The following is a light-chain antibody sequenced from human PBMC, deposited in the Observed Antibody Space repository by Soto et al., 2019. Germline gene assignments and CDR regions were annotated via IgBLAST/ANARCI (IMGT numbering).Light chain of an antibody. V-gene: IGKV1-8*01. Sequence: AIRMTQSPSSLSASTGDIVTITCRASQGISSYLAWYQQKPGKAPKLLIYAASTLQSGVPSRFSGSGSGTDFTLTISCLQSEDFATYYCQQYYSYPPFTFGGGTKVEIK. CDR1: QGISSY. CDR3: QQYYSYPPFT. J-gene: IGKJ4*01. CDR2: AAS.